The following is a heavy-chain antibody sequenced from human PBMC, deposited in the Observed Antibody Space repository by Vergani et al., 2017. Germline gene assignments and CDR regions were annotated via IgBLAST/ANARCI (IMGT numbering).Heavy chain of an antibody. V-gene: IGHV3-30-3*01. Sequence: QVQLVESGGGVVQPGRSLRLSCAASGFTFSSYAMHWVRQAPGKGLEWVAVISYDGSNKYYADSVKGRFTISRDNSKNTLYLQMNSLRAEDTAVYYCARRVRAAGRLYYYYYMDVWGKGTTVTVSS. D-gene: IGHD3-10*01. CDR3: ARRVRAAGRLYYYYYMDV. CDR2: ISYDGSNK. CDR1: GFTFSSYA. J-gene: IGHJ6*03.